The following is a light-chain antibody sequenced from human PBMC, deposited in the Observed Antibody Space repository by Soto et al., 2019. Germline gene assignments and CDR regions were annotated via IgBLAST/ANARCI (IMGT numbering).Light chain of an antibody. V-gene: IGKV1-39*01. J-gene: IGKJ3*01. CDR3: QQSYSTPVT. CDR2: AAS. CDR1: QSISSY. Sequence: DIQMTQSPSSLSASVGDRVTITCRASQSISSYLNWYQQKPGKAPKLLIYAASSLQSGVPSRFSGSGSGTDFTLTISSLQPEDFATYYCQQSYSTPVTFCPCTKGDIK.